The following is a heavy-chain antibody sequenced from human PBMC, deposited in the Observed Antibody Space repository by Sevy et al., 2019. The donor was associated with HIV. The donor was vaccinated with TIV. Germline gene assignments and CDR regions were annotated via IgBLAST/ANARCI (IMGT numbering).Heavy chain of an antibody. J-gene: IGHJ4*02. CDR2: IWYDGSNK. Sequence: GGSLRLSCAASGFTFSSYGMHWVRQAPGKGLEWVAVIWYDGSNKYYADSVKGRFTISRDNSKNTLYLQMNSLRAEDTAVYYCEREGCSGGSCYFSLDYWGQGTLVTVSS. CDR3: EREGCSGGSCYFSLDY. CDR1: GFTFSSYG. D-gene: IGHD2-15*01. V-gene: IGHV3-33*01.